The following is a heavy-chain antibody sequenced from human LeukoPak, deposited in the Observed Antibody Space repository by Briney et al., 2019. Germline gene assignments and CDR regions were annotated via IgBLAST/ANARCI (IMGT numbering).Heavy chain of an antibody. D-gene: IGHD3-22*01. CDR2: IKQDGSEK. CDR1: GFTFSHYW. J-gene: IGHJ4*02. CDR3: ARDSGYYYPNHDY. Sequence: GGSLRLSCAASGFTFSHYWMTWVRQAPGKGLEWVANIKQDGSEKYYVDSVKGRFTISRDNAKNSLYLQMNSLRAEDTAVYYCARDSGYYYPNHDYWGQGTLVTVSS. V-gene: IGHV3-7*01.